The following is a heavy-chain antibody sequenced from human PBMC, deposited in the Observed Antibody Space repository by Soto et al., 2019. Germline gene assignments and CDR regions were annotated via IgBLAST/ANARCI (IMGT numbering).Heavy chain of an antibody. Sequence: GGSLRLSCAASGFTFSNAWMNWVRQAPGKGLEWVARIKSKVDGATIDYIAPVKGRFTISRDDSKNTAYLQMNSLKSEDTAIYFCSTGGYYFDFWGQGTLVTVSS. J-gene: IGHJ4*02. CDR3: STGGYYFDF. CDR1: GFTFSNAW. CDR2: IKSKVDGATI. V-gene: IGHV3-15*07.